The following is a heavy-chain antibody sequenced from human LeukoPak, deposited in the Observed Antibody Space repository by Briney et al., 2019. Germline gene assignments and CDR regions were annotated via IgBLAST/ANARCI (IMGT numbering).Heavy chain of an antibody. J-gene: IGHJ4*02. CDR3: ARGHSYYYDSSGDYLSYYFDY. Sequence: PGGSLRLSCAASGFTFNSYWMTWVRQAPGKGLEWVANIKQDGGEKYYVDSVKGRFTISRDNAKNSLYLQMNSLRAEDTAVYYCARGHSYYYDSSGDYLSYYFDYWGQGTLVTVSS. V-gene: IGHV3-7*01. D-gene: IGHD3-22*01. CDR1: GFTFNSYW. CDR2: IKQDGGEK.